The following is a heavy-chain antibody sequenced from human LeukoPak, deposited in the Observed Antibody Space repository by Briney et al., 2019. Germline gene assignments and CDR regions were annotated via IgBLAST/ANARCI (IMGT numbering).Heavy chain of an antibody. D-gene: IGHD5-12*01. CDR2: IIPIFGTA. CDR3: ARGGKPGSSGYDWRNDQYYYSMDV. V-gene: IGHV1-69*13. CDR1: RGTSSSYA. J-gene: IGHJ6*03. Sequence: ASVKVSCKASRGTSSSYAISWVRQAPGQGLEWMGGIIPIFGTANYAQKFQGRVKITADESTSTAYMELSSLRSDDTAVYYCARGGKPGSSGYDWRNDQYYYSMDVWGKGTTVAISS.